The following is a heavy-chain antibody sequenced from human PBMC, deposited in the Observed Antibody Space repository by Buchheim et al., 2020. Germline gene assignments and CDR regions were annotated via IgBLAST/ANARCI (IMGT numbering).Heavy chain of an antibody. CDR1: GFTFSSYG. J-gene: IGHJ6*02. V-gene: IGHV3-30*18. D-gene: IGHD3-3*01. Sequence: QVQLVESGGGVVQPGRSLRLSCAASGFTFSSYGMYWVRQAPGKGLEWVAVISYDGSNKYYADSVKGRFTISRDNSKNTLYLQMNSLGAEDTAVYYCAKNRQVDFGVVSTPGDGYYYGMDVWGQGTT. CDR3: AKNRQVDFGVVSTPGDGYYYGMDV. CDR2: ISYDGSNK.